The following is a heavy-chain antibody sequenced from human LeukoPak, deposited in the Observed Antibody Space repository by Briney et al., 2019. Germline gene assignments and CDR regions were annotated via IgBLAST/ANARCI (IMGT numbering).Heavy chain of an antibody. CDR3: ARDGVTTPFHYGMDV. J-gene: IGHJ6*02. CDR1: GGSISSYY. D-gene: IGHD2-21*02. V-gene: IGHV4-59*01. CDR2: IYYSGST. Sequence: SETLSLTRTVSGGSISSYYWSWIRQPPGKGLEWIGYIYYSGSTNYNPSLKSRVTISVDTSKNQFSLKLSSVTAADTAVYYCARDGVTTPFHYGMDVWGQGTTVTVSS.